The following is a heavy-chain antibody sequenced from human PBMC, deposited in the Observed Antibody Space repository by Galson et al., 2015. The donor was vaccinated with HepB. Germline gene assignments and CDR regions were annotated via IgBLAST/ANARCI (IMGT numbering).Heavy chain of an antibody. CDR2: ISSSSSYI. D-gene: IGHD2-2*01. Sequence: SLRLSCAASGFTFSSYSMDWVRQAPGKGLEWVSSISSSSSYIYYADSVKGRFTISRDNAKNSLYLQMNSLRAEDTAVYYCARGQLEAAYYYYYMDVWGKGATVIVSS. V-gene: IGHV3-21*01. J-gene: IGHJ6*03. CDR3: ARGQLEAAYYYYYMDV. CDR1: GFTFSSYS.